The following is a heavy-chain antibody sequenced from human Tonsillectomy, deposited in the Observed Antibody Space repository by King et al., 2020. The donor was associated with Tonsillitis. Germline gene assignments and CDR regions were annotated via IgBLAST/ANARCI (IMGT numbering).Heavy chain of an antibody. Sequence: VQLVESGGGVVQPGRSLRLSCAASRFTFSTHAMHWVRQATGKGLEWVAIISYDGSNKYYSDSVKGRFTISRDNSKNTLYLQMNSLRAEDTAVYYCAEALGSGSYAYYMDVWGKGTTVTVSS. CDR2: ISYDGSNK. CDR3: AEALGSGSYAYYMDV. D-gene: IGHD3-10*01. J-gene: IGHJ6*03. CDR1: RFTFSTHA. V-gene: IGHV3-30-3*02.